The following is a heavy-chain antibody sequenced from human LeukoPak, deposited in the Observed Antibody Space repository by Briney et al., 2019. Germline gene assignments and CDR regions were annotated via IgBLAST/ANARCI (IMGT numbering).Heavy chain of an antibody. CDR1: GGSINSYY. CDR3: ARHAQSPYSGSFDY. Sequence: SETLSLTCTVSGGSINSYYWSWIRQPPGKGLEWIGYVFYTGVTNYNPSLKSRVTISLDTSKNQFSLKLSSVTAADTAVYYCARHAQSPYSGSFDYWGQGTLVTVSS. CDR2: VFYTGVT. D-gene: IGHD1-26*01. J-gene: IGHJ4*02. V-gene: IGHV4-59*08.